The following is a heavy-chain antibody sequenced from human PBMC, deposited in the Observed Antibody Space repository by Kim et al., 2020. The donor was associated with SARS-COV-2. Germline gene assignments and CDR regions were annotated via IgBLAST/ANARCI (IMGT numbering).Heavy chain of an antibody. Sequence: GGSLGLSCAAAGFSSSSYWINWVRQPPGKGLEWVSRISSDGRITHYADSVKGRFTMSRDSAENTVFLQMNSLGAEDTAVYYCARGMFRSGFDVWGQGTTVSVSS. J-gene: IGHJ6*02. CDR3: ARGMFRSGFDV. V-gene: IGHV3-74*01. CDR2: ISSDGRIT. CDR1: GFSSSSYW. D-gene: IGHD3-10*02.